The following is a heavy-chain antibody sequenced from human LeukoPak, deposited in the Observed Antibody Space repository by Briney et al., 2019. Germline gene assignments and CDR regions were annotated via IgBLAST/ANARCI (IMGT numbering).Heavy chain of an antibody. V-gene: IGHV4-59*01. Sequence: KPSETLSLTCTVSGGFFSAFYWSWIRQPPGKGLQWIGYVSYTGSTNHTGSTNYNPSLKSRVNISVDTSNNQFSLKLSSLTAADTAVYFCARNRVATIYGKFDYWGQGTLVTVSS. CDR3: ARNRVATIYGKFDY. CDR2: VSYTGSTNHTGST. CDR1: GGFFSAFY. D-gene: IGHD5-12*01. J-gene: IGHJ4*02.